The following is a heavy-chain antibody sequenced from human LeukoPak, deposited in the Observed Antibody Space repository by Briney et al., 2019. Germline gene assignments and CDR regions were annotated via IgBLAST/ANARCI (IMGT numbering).Heavy chain of an antibody. CDR1: GYTFTSYD. J-gene: IGHJ3*02. CDR3: ARDLGYGDRETDAFDI. V-gene: IGHV1-8*03. D-gene: IGHD4-17*01. CDR2: MNPNSGNT. Sequence: GASVKVSCKASGYTFTSYDINWVRQATGQGLEWMGWMNPNSGNTGYAKKFQGRVTITRNTSISTAYMELSSLRSEDTAVYYCARDLGYGDRETDAFDIWGQGTMVTVSS.